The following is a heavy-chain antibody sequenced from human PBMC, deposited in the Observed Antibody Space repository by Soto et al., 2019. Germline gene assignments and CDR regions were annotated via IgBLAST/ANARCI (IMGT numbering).Heavy chain of an antibody. CDR3: ARRSQVGTTRGLDV. Sequence: PSETLSLTCTVSGGSLTSTTYYWGWIRQSPGKGLEWIGTMHYTGRTYYNPSLKSRATISADTSKNQFSLQVTSVTDADAPVYYCARRSQVGTTRGLDVWGQGTTVTVSS. V-gene: IGHV4-39*01. J-gene: IGHJ6*02. CDR2: MHYTGRT. D-gene: IGHD1-26*01. CDR1: GGSLTSTTYY.